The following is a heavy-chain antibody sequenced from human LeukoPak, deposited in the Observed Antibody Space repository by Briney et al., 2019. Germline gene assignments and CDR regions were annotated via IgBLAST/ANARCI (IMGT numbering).Heavy chain of an antibody. Sequence: SGTLSLTCAVSGGSISSSNWWSWVRQPPGKGLEWIGEIYHSGSTNYNPSLKSRVTIPVDKSKNQFSLKLSSVTAADTAVYYCARSYSSSPGFDYWGQGTLVTVSS. CDR2: IYHSGST. CDR1: GGSISSSNW. D-gene: IGHD6-13*01. CDR3: ARSYSSSPGFDY. V-gene: IGHV4-4*02. J-gene: IGHJ4*02.